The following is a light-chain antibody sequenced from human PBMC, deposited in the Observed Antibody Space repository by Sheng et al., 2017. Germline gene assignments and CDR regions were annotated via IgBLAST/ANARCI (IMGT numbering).Light chain of an antibody. J-gene: IGKJ1*01. CDR3: QKYDSPPPT. V-gene: IGKV1-27*01. CDR1: QGISNY. Sequence: DIQMTQSPSSLSASVGDRVTITCRASQGISNYLAWYQQIPGQVPKLLIYAASTLQSGVPSRFSGSGSGTEFTLTISSLQPEDVATYYCQKYDSPPPTFGQGSKVEIK. CDR2: AAS.